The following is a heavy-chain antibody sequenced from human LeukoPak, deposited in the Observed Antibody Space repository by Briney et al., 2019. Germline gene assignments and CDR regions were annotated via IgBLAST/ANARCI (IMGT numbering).Heavy chain of an antibody. CDR3: ARGGGSSTSKNWFDP. CDR1: GFTFSSYS. CDR2: ISSSSSSI. D-gene: IGHD3-16*01. V-gene: IGHV3-21*01. Sequence: GGSLRLSCAASGFTFSSYSMNWIRQAPGKGLEWVSSISSSSSSIYYADSVKGRFTISRDNAKNSLYLQMNSLRAEDTAVYYCARGGGSSTSKNWFDPWGQGTLVTVSS. J-gene: IGHJ5*02.